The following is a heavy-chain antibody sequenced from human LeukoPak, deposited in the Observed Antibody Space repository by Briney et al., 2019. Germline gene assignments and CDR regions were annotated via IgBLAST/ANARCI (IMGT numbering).Heavy chain of an antibody. J-gene: IGHJ4*02. CDR3: AKGSGWYAY. Sequence: PSQTLSLTCTVSGGSISSDYWSWIRQPAGKGLEWIGRVNSGGNTNYNPSLKSRVTMSVDTSKNQFSLKLSSVTAADTAVYFCAKGSGWYAYWGQGTLVTVSS. CDR1: GGSISSDY. V-gene: IGHV4-4*07. D-gene: IGHD6-19*01. CDR2: VNSGGNT.